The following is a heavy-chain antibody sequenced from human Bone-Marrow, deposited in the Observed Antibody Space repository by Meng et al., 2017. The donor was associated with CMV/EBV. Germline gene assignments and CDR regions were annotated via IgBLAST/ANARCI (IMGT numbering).Heavy chain of an antibody. V-gene: IGHV4-61*01. Sequence: SETLSLTCTVSGGSVSSGYYHWNWIRQPPGKGLEWIGQTIDGALIDYNPSLQSRLIISVDTSKNQFSLDLNSVTAADTAVYYCAGLIAGLSGRGPWGQGTLVTVSS. J-gene: IGHJ5*02. CDR1: GGSVSSGYYH. CDR3: AGLIAGLSGRGP. D-gene: IGHD6-13*01. CDR2: TIDGALI.